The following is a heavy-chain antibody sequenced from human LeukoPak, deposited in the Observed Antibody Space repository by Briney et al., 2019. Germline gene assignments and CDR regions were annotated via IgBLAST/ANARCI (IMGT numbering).Heavy chain of an antibody. CDR3: ARAKYDFWSGYYNVDY. V-gene: IGHV4-4*07. Sequence: PPETLSLTCTVSGGSISSYYWSWIRQPAGKGLEWIGRIYTSGSTNYNPSLKSRVTMSVDTSKNQFSLKLSSVTAADTAVYYCARAKYDFWSGYYNVDYWGQGTLVTVSS. CDR1: GGSISSYY. D-gene: IGHD3-3*01. J-gene: IGHJ4*02. CDR2: IYTSGST.